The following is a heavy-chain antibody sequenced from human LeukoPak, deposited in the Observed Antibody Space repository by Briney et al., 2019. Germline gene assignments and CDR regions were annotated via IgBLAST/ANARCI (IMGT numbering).Heavy chain of an antibody. D-gene: IGHD6-19*01. CDR2: IYYSGST. V-gene: IGHV4-59*01. CDR1: GGSISSYY. CDR3: VREGSGWAIDY. Sequence: SETLSLTCTVSGGSISSYYWSWIRQPPGKGLEWIGYIYYSGSTNYNPSLKSRVTISVDTSKNQFSLKLSSVTAADTAVYYCVREGSGWAIDYWGQGTLVTVSS. J-gene: IGHJ4*02.